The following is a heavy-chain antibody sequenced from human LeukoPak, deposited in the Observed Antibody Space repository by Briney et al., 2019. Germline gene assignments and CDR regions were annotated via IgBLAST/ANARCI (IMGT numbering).Heavy chain of an antibody. D-gene: IGHD3-10*01. V-gene: IGHV4-59*02. CDR1: GGSVSNYY. CDR3: ARVKGREGSTVIIDY. Sequence: PSETLSLTCTVSGGSVSNYYWSWIRQSPGKGLEWIGYISHSGSVNYNPSLKSRVTMSVDTSKNQFSLKLSSVTAADTAVYCCARVKGREGSTVIIDYWGQGTLVTVSS. CDR2: ISHSGSV. J-gene: IGHJ4*02.